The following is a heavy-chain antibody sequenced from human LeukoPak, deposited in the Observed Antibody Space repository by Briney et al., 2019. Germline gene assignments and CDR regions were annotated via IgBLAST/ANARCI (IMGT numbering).Heavy chain of an antibody. CDR2: IYYSKNT. D-gene: IGHD5-18*01. Sequence: SETLSLTCTVSGGSISSSSAYCGWIRQPPGKGLEWIGSIYYSKNTYYNPSLKSRVTISADTSKNQFSLTLGSVSATDTAVYYCVSPRGFSYGYFDYWGQGTLVTVSS. CDR1: GGSISSSSAY. V-gene: IGHV4-39*01. CDR3: VSPRGFSYGYFDY. J-gene: IGHJ4*02.